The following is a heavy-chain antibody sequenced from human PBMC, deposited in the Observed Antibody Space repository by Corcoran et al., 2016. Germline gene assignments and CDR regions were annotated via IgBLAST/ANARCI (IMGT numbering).Heavy chain of an antibody. Sequence: QVQLQQWGAGLLKPSETLSLTCAVYGGSFSGYYWSWIRQPPGKGLEWIGEINHSGSTNYNPSLKSRVTISVDTSKNQFSLKLSSVTAADTAVYYCARVFSSQQLSQIDYWGQGTLVTVSS. CDR3: ARVFSSQQLSQIDY. J-gene: IGHJ4*02. V-gene: IGHV4-34*01. CDR1: GGSFSGYY. CDR2: INHSGST. D-gene: IGHD6-13*01.